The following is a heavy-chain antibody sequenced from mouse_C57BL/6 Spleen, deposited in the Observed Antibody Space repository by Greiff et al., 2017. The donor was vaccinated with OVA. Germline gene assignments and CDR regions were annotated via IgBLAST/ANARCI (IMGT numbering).Heavy chain of an antibody. CDR2: IDPEDGET. V-gene: IGHV14-2*01. Sequence: DVQLQESGAELVKPGASVKLSCTASGFNIKDYYMHWVKQRTEQGLEWIGRIDPEDGETKYAPNFQGKATITADTSSNTAYLQLSSLTSEDTAVYYCARSSGWYFDVWGTGTTVTVSS. D-gene: IGHD1-1*01. CDR1: GFNIKDYY. CDR3: ARSSGWYFDV. J-gene: IGHJ1*03.